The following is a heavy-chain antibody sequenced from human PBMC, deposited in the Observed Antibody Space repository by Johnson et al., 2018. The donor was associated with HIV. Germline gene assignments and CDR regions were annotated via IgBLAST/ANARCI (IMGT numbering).Heavy chain of an antibody. J-gene: IGHJ3*02. CDR2: ISYDGSNK. CDR3: ARFDEGWTAFDI. D-gene: IGHD2-15*01. CDR1: GFSFSSYC. Sequence: QMHLVESGGGLVQPGGSLRLSCTASGFSFSSYCMSWVRQAPGKGLEWVAVISYDGSNKYYADSVKGRFTISRDNSKNTLYLQMNSLRAEDTTVYYCARFDEGWTAFDIWGQGTMVTVSS. V-gene: IGHV3-30*03.